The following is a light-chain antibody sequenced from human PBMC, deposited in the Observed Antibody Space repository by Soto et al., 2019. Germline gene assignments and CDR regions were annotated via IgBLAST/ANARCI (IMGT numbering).Light chain of an antibody. CDR3: QQRSIWYT. CDR2: DAS. J-gene: IGKJ2*01. Sequence: EIVLTQSPATLSLSPGERATLSCRASQSVSTYLAWYQRKPGQPPRLLIFDASSRATGIPTRFSGSGSGTDFTLTISSLEPDDFAVYYCQQRSIWYTFGQGTKLEIK. CDR1: QSVSTY. V-gene: IGKV3-11*01.